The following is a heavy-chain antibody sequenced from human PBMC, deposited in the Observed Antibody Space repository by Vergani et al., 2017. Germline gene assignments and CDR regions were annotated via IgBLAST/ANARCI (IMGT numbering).Heavy chain of an antibody. CDR2: TRNKANSYTT. CDR3: ARATQDSSGWYTPSYWMYG. Sequence: EVQLVESGGGLVQPGGSLRLSCAASGFTFSDHYMDWVRQAPGKGLEWVGRTRNKANSYTTEYAASVKGRITISRDDSKNSLYLQMNSLKTEDTAVYDCARATQDSSGWYTPSYWMYGWGQGSTVT. D-gene: IGHD6-19*01. J-gene: IGHJ6*01. CDR1: GFTFSDHY. V-gene: IGHV3-72*01.